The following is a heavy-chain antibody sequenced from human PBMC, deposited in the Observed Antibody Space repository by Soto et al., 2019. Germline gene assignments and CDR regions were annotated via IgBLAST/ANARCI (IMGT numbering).Heavy chain of an antibody. D-gene: IGHD3-3*01. Sequence: ASVKVSCKASGYAFTSYDINWVRQATGQGLEWMGWMNPNSGNTGYAQKFQGRVTMTRNTSISTAYMELSSLRSEDTAVYYCAKDINFWSGYTLFDYWGQGTLVTVSS. CDR3: AKDINFWSGYTLFDY. J-gene: IGHJ4*02. CDR1: GYAFTSYD. CDR2: MNPNSGNT. V-gene: IGHV1-8*01.